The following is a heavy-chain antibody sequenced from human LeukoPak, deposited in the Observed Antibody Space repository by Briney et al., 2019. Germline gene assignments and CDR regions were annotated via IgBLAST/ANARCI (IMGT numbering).Heavy chain of an antibody. D-gene: IGHD3-10*01. CDR1: GYTFTGYY. V-gene: IGHV1-2*02. J-gene: IGHJ4*02. CDR3: AWEPSMVRGVQGDTFDY. CDR2: INPNSGGT. Sequence: ASVKVSCKASGYTFTGYYMHWVRQAPGQGLEWRGWINPNSGGTNYAQKFQGRGTMTRDTSISTAYMELSRLRSDDTAVYYCAWEPSMVRGVQGDTFDYWGQGTLVTVSS.